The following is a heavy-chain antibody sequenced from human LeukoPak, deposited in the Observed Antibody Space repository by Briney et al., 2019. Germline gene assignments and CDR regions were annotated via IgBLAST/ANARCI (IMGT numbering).Heavy chain of an antibody. CDR1: GFIFSSYV. D-gene: IGHD2-2*01. Sequence: GGSLRLSCAASGFIFSSYVISWVRQTPGKGLEWVSAIRGSGGNTYYADSVKGRFTMSRDNSKNTLYLQMNSLRGEDTAVYYCARGDQLLFDAFDIWGQGTMVAVSS. V-gene: IGHV3-23*01. J-gene: IGHJ3*02. CDR2: IRGSGGNT. CDR3: ARGDQLLFDAFDI.